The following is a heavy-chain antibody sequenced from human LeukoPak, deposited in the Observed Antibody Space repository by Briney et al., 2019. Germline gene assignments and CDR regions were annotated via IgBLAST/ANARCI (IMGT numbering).Heavy chain of an antibody. Sequence: GGSLRLSCAASGFTFSRHAMHWVRQAPGKGLEFVSAISSSGTTPYYASSVKDRFFISRDNSRNILFLQMGRLRADDMAVYYCAREAVGQAIDFWGQGTLVTVSS. CDR1: GFTFSRHA. V-gene: IGHV3-64*01. D-gene: IGHD3-10*01. J-gene: IGHJ4*02. CDR3: AREAVGQAIDF. CDR2: ISSSGTTP.